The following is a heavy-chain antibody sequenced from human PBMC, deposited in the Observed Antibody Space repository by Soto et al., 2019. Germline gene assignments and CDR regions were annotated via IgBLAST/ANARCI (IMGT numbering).Heavy chain of an antibody. Sequence: QVQLVQSGAEMKTPGASVKVSCKASGYTFTSYGINWVRQAPGQGLEWMGWISAYNGNTNYAQKVQGRVTMTTDTSTSTAYMELRSLRSDDTAVYYCARPGYSFGWDDAFDIWGQGTIVTVSS. CDR1: GYTFTSYG. J-gene: IGHJ3*02. V-gene: IGHV1-18*04. CDR3: ARPGYSFGWDDAFDI. CDR2: ISAYNGNT. D-gene: IGHD5-18*01.